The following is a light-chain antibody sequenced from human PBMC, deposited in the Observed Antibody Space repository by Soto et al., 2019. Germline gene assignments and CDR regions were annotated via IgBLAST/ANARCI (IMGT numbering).Light chain of an antibody. J-gene: IGKJ4*01. CDR2: GAS. CDR3: QQYKDWPPLT. V-gene: IGKV3D-15*01. Sequence: EIVMTQSPVTLSASPGERVTLSCRASQSVNINLAWYQQRPGQAPRVLIYGASSRASGIPDRFSGSGSGTDFTLTLSSLEPDDFALYYCQQYKDWPPLTFGGGTRVEIK. CDR1: QSVNIN.